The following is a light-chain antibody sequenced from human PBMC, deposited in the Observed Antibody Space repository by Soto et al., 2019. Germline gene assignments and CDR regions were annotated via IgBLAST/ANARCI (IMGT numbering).Light chain of an antibody. V-gene: IGKV3-11*01. CDR3: QQRHMWPIT. CDR2: DAY. J-gene: IGKJ5*01. CDR1: QSVSSY. Sequence: EIVLTQSPATLSLSTGERATLSCRASQSVSSYLAWYQQKPGQAPRLLIYDAYNRATGIPPRFSGSGSGTDFTLTISSLEPEDSAVYYCQQRHMWPITFGQGTLLEIK.